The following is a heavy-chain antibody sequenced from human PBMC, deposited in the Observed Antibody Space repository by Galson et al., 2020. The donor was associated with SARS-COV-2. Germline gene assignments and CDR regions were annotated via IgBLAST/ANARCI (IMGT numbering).Heavy chain of an antibody. D-gene: IGHD4-17*01. CDR3: ARLHYGEYAPEAFDI. CDR2: ISHSGGT. V-gene: IGHV4-30-2*01. CDR1: GTSISSGSYS. J-gene: IGHJ3*02. Sequence: SETLSLTCAVSGTSISSGSYSWNWIRQPPEKGLEWIGYISHSGGTYYNPSIKSRVTISGDRSKNQFSLRLSSVTAADTAVYYCARLHYGEYAPEAFDIWGPGTRVTVAS.